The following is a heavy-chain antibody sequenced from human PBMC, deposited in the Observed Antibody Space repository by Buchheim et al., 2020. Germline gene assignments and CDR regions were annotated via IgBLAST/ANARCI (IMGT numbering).Heavy chain of an antibody. Sequence: EVQLVESGGGLVQPGGSLRLSCAASGFTVSTNYISWVRQAPGKGLEWVSVLYSGGSTYYADSVKGRFTISRDSSTNTLYLQINSLRAEDTAVYYCARDQVILVRGVLRYYYGLDVWGQGAT. CDR3: ARDQVILVRGVLRYYYGLDV. J-gene: IGHJ6*02. CDR2: LYSGGST. V-gene: IGHV3-66*01. D-gene: IGHD3-10*01. CDR1: GFTVSTNY.